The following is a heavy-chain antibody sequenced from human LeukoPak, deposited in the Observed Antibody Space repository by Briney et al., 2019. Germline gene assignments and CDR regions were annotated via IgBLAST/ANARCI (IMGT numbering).Heavy chain of an antibody. CDR3: ARLRMTTVTVDY. Sequence: QPGRSLRLSCAASGFTFSSYGMHWVRQDPGKGLEWVAVISYDGSNKYYADSVKGRFTISRDNSKNTLYLQMESLRSEDTAVYYCARLRMTTVTVDYWGQGTLVTVSS. D-gene: IGHD4-17*01. V-gene: IGHV3-30*03. J-gene: IGHJ4*02. CDR2: ISYDGSNK. CDR1: GFTFSSYG.